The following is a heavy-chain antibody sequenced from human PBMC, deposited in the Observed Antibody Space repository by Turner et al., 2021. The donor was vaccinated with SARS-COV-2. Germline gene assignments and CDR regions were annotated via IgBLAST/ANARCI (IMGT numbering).Heavy chain of an antibody. CDR2: FDPEDGET. CDR1: GYTLTELS. Sequence: QVQLVQSGAEVKKPGASVKVSCKISGYTLTELSIYWVRQAPGKGREWMGGFDPEDGETIYAQNFQGRVTMTEDTSTDTAYMELSSLRSEDTAVYFCATGYQLRVNWFDPWGQGTLVTVSS. V-gene: IGHV1-24*01. CDR3: ATGYQLRVNWFDP. D-gene: IGHD2-2*01. J-gene: IGHJ5*02.